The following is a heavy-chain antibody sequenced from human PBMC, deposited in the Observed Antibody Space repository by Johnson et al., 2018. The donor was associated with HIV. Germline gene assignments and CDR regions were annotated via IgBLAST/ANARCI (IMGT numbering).Heavy chain of an antibody. D-gene: IGHD4-17*01. CDR3: ARSVDYGDSVCAFDI. Sequence: VQLVESGGGVVQPGRSLRLSCAVSGFTFSNYGMHWVRQAPGKGLVWVSRINSDGSSKNYADSVKGRFTISRDNSKNTLYLQMNSLRAEDTAVYYCARSVDYGDSVCAFDIWGQGTMVTVSS. J-gene: IGHJ3*02. CDR2: INSDGSSK. V-gene: IGHV3-74*02. CDR1: GFTFSNYG.